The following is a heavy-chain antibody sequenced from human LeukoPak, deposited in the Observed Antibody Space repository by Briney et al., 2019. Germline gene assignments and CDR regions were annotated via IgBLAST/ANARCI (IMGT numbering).Heavy chain of an antibody. CDR3: ARDSSFYYDARGAFDI. CDR1: GGSISSYY. CDR2: IYYSGST. Sequence: PSETLSLTCTVSGGSISSYYWSWIRQPPGKGLEWIGYIYYSGSTNYNPSLKSRVTISVDTSKNQFPLKLSSVTAADTAVYYCARDSSFYYDARGAFDIWGQGTMVTVSS. D-gene: IGHD3-22*01. J-gene: IGHJ3*02. V-gene: IGHV4-59*01.